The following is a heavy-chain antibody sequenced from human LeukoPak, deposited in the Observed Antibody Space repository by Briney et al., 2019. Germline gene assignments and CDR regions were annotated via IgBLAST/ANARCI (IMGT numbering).Heavy chain of an antibody. CDR1: GGSISGDH. J-gene: IGHJ3*02. Sequence: KPSETLSLTCTVSGGSISGDHWNWIRQPPGKGLEWIGYIYYSGSTNYNPSLKSRVTISIDTSKNQFSLKLTSVTAADTAVYYCVRRNDFGIWGQGTMVTVSS. CDR3: VRRNDFGI. CDR2: IYYSGST. V-gene: IGHV4-59*08.